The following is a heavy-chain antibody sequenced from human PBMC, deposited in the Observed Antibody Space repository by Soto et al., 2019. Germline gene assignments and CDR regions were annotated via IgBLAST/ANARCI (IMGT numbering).Heavy chain of an antibody. D-gene: IGHD3-3*01. CDR2: ISYDGSNK. Sequence: GGSLRLSCAASGFTFGSYGVHWVRQAPGKGLEWVAVISYDGSNKYYADSVKGRFTISRDNSKNTLYLQMNSLRAEDTAVYYCAKDAITIFGVVTTYYYGMDVWGQGTTVTVSS. CDR3: AKDAITIFGVVTTYYYGMDV. CDR1: GFTFGSYG. J-gene: IGHJ6*02. V-gene: IGHV3-30*18.